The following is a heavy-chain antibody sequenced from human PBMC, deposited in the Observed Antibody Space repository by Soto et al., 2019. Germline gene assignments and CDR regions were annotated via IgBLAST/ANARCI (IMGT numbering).Heavy chain of an antibody. CDR2: IYYSGST. D-gene: IGHD3-22*01. V-gene: IGHV4-59*12. CDR1: GGSISSYY. Sequence: SETLSLTCTVSGGSISSYYWSWIRQPPGKGLEWIGYIYYSGSTNYNPSLKSRVTISVDTSKNQFSLKLSSVTAADTAVYYCVSYYYDSSGERLEYWGQGTLVTVS. J-gene: IGHJ4*02. CDR3: VSYYYDSSGERLEY.